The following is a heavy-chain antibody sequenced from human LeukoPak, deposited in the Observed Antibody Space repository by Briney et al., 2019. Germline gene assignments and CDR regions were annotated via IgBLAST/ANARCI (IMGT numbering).Heavy chain of an antibody. Sequence: ASVKVSCKVSGYTLTELSMHWVRQAPGKGLEWMGGFDPEDGETIYAQKFQGRVTMTEDTSTDTAYMELSSLRSEDTAVYYCATGGSGWSNTPFDYWGQGTLVTVSS. V-gene: IGHV1-24*01. CDR2: FDPEDGET. D-gene: IGHD6-19*01. CDR1: GYTLTELS. CDR3: ATGGSGWSNTPFDY. J-gene: IGHJ4*02.